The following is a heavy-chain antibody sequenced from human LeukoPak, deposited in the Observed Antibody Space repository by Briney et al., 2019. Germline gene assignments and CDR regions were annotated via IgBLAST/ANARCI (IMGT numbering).Heavy chain of an antibody. CDR1: GGSISSSSYY. D-gene: IGHD6-13*01. CDR2: IYYSGST. J-gene: IGHJ6*04. V-gene: IGHV4-39*07. CDR3: ARGRKGQQLPSDV. Sequence: PSETLSLTCTVSGGSISSSSYYWGWIRQPPGKGLEWIGSIYYSGSTYYNPSLKSRVTISVDTSKNQFSLKLSSVTAADTAVYYCARGRKGQQLPSDVWGKGTTVTVSS.